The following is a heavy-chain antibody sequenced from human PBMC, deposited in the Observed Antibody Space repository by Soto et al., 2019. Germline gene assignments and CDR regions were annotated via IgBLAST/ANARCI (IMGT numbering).Heavy chain of an antibody. V-gene: IGHV3-33*01. J-gene: IGHJ4*02. CDR1: GFTFSSYG. CDR2: IWYDGSNK. D-gene: IGHD6-19*01. Sequence: GGSLRLSCAASGFTFSSYGMHWVRQAPGKGLEWVAVIWYDGSNKYYADSVKGRFTISRDNSKNTLYLQMNSLRAEDTAVYYCARDNAGSIAVAGTFDYWGQGTLVTVSS. CDR3: ARDNAGSIAVAGTFDY.